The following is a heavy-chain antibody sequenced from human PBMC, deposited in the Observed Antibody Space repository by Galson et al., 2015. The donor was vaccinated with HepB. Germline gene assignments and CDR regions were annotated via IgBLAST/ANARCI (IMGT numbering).Heavy chain of an antibody. CDR2: INPSGGST. V-gene: IGHV1-46*01. CDR1: GYTFTSYY. J-gene: IGHJ6*02. CDR3: ARDPPPQVYYYGMDV. Sequence: SVKVSCKASGYTFTSYYMHWVRQAPGQGLEWMGIINPSGGSTSYAQKLQGRVTMTRDTSTSTVYMELSSLRSEDTAVYYCARDPPPQVYYYGMDVWGQGTTVTVSS.